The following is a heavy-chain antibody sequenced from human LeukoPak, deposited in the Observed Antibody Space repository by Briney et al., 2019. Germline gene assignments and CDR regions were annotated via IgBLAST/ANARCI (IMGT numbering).Heavy chain of an antibody. J-gene: IGHJ6*02. CDR2: ISYDGSNK. CDR3: ARDHGDYYGMDV. D-gene: IGHD3-10*01. V-gene: IGHV3-30-3*01. CDR1: GFTFSSYA. Sequence: GRSLRLSCAASGFTFSSYAMHWVRQAPGKGLECVAVISYDGSNKYYADSVKGRFTISRDNSKNTLYLQMNSLRAEDTAVYYCARDHGDYYGMDVWGQGTTVTVSS.